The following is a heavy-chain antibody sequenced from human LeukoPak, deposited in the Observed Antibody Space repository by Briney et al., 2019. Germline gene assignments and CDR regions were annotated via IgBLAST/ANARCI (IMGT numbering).Heavy chain of an antibody. V-gene: IGHV4-4*02. Sequence: SETLSLTCAVSGGSISGINWWSWVRQPPGKGLEWIGEVHHSGTTNYNSSLKSRVTILVDKSKNQFSLKLTSVTAADTAVYYCARVDTMIVPRGGFDYWGQGTLVTVSS. CDR1: GGSISGINW. CDR2: VHHSGTT. J-gene: IGHJ4*02. CDR3: ARVDTMIVPRGGFDY. D-gene: IGHD3-22*01.